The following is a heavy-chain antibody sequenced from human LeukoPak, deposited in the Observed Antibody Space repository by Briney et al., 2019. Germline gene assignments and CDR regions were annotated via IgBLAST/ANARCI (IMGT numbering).Heavy chain of an antibody. V-gene: IGHV4-39*07. CDR1: GASISSNSYY. D-gene: IGHD1-26*01. CDR2: IYFSGST. CDR3: ARVSRGSYWVDP. Sequence: SETLSLTCTVSGASISSNSYYWGWIRQPPGKGLEWIGSIYFSGSTYYNPSLKSRVTISVDTSKNQFSLKLSSVTAADTAVYYCARVSRGSYWVDPWGQGTLVTVSS. J-gene: IGHJ5*02.